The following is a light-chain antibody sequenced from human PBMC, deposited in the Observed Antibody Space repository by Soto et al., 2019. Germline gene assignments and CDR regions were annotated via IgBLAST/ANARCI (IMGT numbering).Light chain of an antibody. Sequence: QSPQPQPLSASGSPEQSVTISGTGTSSDVGGDDYVSWYQQHPGKAPKLMIYEVSKRPSGVPNRFSGAKSGNTASLTVSGLHAEDEADYHCSSYAGSNNFYVFGTGTKVTVL. CDR3: SSYAGSNNFYV. CDR2: EVS. V-gene: IGLV2-8*01. J-gene: IGLJ1*01. CDR1: SSDVGGDDY.